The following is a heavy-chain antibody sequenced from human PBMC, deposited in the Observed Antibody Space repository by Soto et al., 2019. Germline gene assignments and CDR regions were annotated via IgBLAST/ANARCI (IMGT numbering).Heavy chain of an antibody. V-gene: IGHV5-51*01. D-gene: IGHD6-13*01. CDR1: GYSFTSYW. CDR3: ATATFYSSSWYEGPEKNYYYGMDV. J-gene: IGHJ6*02. CDR2: IYPDDSDT. Sequence: PGESLKISCKGSGYSFTSYWIGWVRQMPGKGLEWMGIIYPDDSDTRYSPSFQGQVTISADKSISTAYLQWSSLKASDTAMYYCATATFYSSSWYEGPEKNYYYGMDVWGQGTTVTVSS.